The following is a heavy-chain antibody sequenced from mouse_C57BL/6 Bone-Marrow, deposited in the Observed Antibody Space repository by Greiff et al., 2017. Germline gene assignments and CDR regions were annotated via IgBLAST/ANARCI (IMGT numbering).Heavy chain of an antibody. CDR2: IYPRSGNT. CDR3: ARRPLWDYDDYAMDY. J-gene: IGHJ4*01. CDR1: GYTFTSYG. V-gene: IGHV1-81*01. D-gene: IGHD2-4*01. Sequence: QVQLKESGAELARPGASVKLSCKASGYTFTSYGISWVKQRTGQGLEWIGEIYPRSGNTYYNEKFKGKATLTADKSSSTAYMELRSLTSEDSAVYFCARRPLWDYDDYAMDYWGQGTSVTVSS.